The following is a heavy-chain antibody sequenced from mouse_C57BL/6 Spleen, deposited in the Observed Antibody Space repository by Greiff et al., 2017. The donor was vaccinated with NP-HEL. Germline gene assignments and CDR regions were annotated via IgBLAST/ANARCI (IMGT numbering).Heavy chain of an antibody. CDR3: ANYYGSSYDAMDY. D-gene: IGHD1-1*01. V-gene: IGHV1-7*01. CDR2: INPSSGYT. CDR1: GYTFTSYW. Sequence: QVHVKQSGAELAKPGASVKLSCKASGYTFTSYWMHWVKQRPGQGLEWIGYINPSSGYTKYNQKFKDKATLTADKSSSTAYMQLSSLTYEDSAVYYCANYYGSSYDAMDYWGQGTSVTVSS. J-gene: IGHJ4*01.